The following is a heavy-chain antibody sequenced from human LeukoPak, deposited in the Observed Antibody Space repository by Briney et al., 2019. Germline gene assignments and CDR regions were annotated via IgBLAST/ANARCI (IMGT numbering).Heavy chain of an antibody. D-gene: IGHD1-20*01. CDR2: ISSGSTYI. CDR1: GFTFSDYS. CDR3: ARLHPKRESRLTGTTKYSYYYMDV. V-gene: IGHV3-21*01. Sequence: GGSLRLSCAASGFTFSDYSMNWVRQAPGKGLEWVSSISSGSTYIYYADSMKGRFTISRDNAKNSVYLQMSSLRAEDTAVYYCARLHPKRESRLTGTTKYSYYYMDVWGKGTTVTVSS. J-gene: IGHJ6*03.